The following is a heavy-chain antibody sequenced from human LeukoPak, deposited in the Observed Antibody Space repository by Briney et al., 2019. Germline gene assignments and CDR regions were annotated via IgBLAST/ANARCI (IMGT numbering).Heavy chain of an antibody. D-gene: IGHD3-3*01. CDR2: IIPIFGTA. CDR1: GGTFSSYA. Sequence: SVKVSCKASGGTFSSYAISWVRQAPGQGLEWMGGIIPIFGTANYAQKFQGRVTITADESTSTAYMELRSLRSDDTAVYYCARDYDFCMDVWGQGTTVTVSS. J-gene: IGHJ6*02. V-gene: IGHV1-69*13. CDR3: ARDYDFCMDV.